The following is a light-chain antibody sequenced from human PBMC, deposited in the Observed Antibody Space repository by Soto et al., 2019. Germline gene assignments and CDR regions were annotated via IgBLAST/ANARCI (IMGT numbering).Light chain of an antibody. CDR1: SSDVGSYNL. CDR3: CSYAGSSSHVV. Sequence: QSALTQPASVSGSPGQSITISCTGTSSDVGSYNLVSWYQQHPGKAPKLMIYEGSKRPSGVSNRFSGSKSGNTASLTISGLQAEDEDDYYGCSYAGSSSHVVFGGGTKLTVL. CDR2: EGS. V-gene: IGLV2-23*01. J-gene: IGLJ2*01.